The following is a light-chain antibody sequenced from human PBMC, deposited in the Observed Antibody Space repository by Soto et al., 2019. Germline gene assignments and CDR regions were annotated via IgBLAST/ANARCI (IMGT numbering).Light chain of an antibody. Sequence: EIVMTQSPATLSVSPGERATLSCRASQSVSSNLAWYQQKPGHAPRLLIYGASTRATGIPARFSGSGSGTEFTLTISSLQSEYVAVYYCQQYNNWPPWTFGQGTKVEIK. V-gene: IGKV3-15*01. CDR2: GAS. J-gene: IGKJ1*01. CDR3: QQYNNWPPWT. CDR1: QSVSSN.